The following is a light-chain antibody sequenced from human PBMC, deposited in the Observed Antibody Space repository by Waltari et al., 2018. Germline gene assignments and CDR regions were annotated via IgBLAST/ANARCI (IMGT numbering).Light chain of an antibody. Sequence: QSALTQPASVSGSPGQSITISCTGTNSDVGGYNYVSWFQQHPGTAPRLMIFGVSDRPSGVSNRFSGSKSGHTASLTISGLQAEDEAHYYCASYTSSYTWVFGGGTKLTVL. CDR3: ASYTSSYTWV. V-gene: IGLV2-14*03. CDR2: GVS. J-gene: IGLJ3*02. CDR1: NSDVGGYNY.